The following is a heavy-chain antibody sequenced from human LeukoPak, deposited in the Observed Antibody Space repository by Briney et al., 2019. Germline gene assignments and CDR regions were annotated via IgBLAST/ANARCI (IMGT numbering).Heavy chain of an antibody. Sequence: TSETLSLTCSVSGDSIGSGGYYWSWVRQAPGKGLEWVSAISGSGGSTYYADSVKGRFTISRDNSKNTLYLQMNSLRAEDTAVYYCARDLTSRRDGYSGWGQGTLVTVSS. CDR3: ARDLTSRRDGYSG. CDR2: ISGSGGST. V-gene: IGHV3-23*01. D-gene: IGHD5-24*01. J-gene: IGHJ4*02. CDR1: GDSIGSGGYY.